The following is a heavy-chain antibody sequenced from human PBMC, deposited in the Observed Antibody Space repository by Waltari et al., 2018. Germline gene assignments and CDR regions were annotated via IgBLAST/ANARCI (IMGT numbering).Heavy chain of an antibody. Sequence: EVQLVESGGGSVQPGGSLRLSCAASGVTFSNYLMSWVRQAPGKGLEWVANIKQDGSEKNYVDSVEGRFSISRDNAQNSLYLQMNSLRAEDTAIYYCVTGLTTVTAKDYFDHWGQGALVTVS. CDR1: GVTFSNYL. V-gene: IGHV3-7*01. J-gene: IGHJ4*02. CDR2: IKQDGSEK. D-gene: IGHD4-17*01. CDR3: VTGLTTVTAKDYFDH.